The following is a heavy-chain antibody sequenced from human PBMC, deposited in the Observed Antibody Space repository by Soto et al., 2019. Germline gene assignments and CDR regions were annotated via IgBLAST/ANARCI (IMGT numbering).Heavy chain of an antibody. Sequence: SQTLSLTCAISGDSVSSNSAAWNWIRQSPSRGLEWLGRTYYRSKWYNDYAVSVKSRITINPDTSKNQFSLQLNSVTPEDTAVYSCARTPYSTTSGGNWFDPCRQRTLVTVSS. CDR3: ARTPYSTTSGGNWFDP. V-gene: IGHV6-1*01. J-gene: IGHJ5*02. CDR2: TYYRSKWYN. CDR1: GDSVSSNSAA. D-gene: IGHD6-6*01.